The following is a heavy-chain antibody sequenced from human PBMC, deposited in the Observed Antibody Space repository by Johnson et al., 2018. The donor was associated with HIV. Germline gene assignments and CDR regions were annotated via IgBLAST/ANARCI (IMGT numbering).Heavy chain of an antibody. CDR3: ARDRDPESGAFDI. CDR1: GFTVKSNY. Sequence: VQLVESGGGLVQPGGSLRLSCAASGFTVKSNYMSWVRQAPGKGLEWVSVIYSGGTTYYADSVKGRFTISRDNSKNTPYLQMNSLRAEDTAVFYCARDRDPESGAFDIWGQGTMVTVSS. V-gene: IGHV3-66*01. D-gene: IGHD2-21*01. J-gene: IGHJ3*02. CDR2: IYSGGTT.